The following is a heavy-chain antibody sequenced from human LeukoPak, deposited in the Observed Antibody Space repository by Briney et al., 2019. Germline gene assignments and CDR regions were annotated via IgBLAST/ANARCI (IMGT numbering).Heavy chain of an antibody. CDR3: ARGTYSAMADY. J-gene: IGHJ4*02. V-gene: IGHV3-21*01. CDR1: GSTFSAYS. CDR2: ITSSRSYT. Sequence: GGSLRLSCAASGSTFSAYSMNWVRQAPGKGLEWVSTITSSRSYTYYADSVKGRFTISRDNTKKSMYLQMNSLRADDTAVYYCARGTYSAMADYWGQGTLVTVSS. D-gene: IGHD5-18*01.